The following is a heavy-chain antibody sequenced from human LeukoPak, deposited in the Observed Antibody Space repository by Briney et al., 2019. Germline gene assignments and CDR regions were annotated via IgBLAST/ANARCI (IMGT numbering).Heavy chain of an antibody. CDR3: ARVDQLLFDY. CDR1: GYTFTSYY. J-gene: IGHJ4*02. D-gene: IGHD2-2*01. Sequence: ASVKVSCKASGYTFTSYYMHWVRQAPGQGLEWMGIINPSGGSTSYAQKFQGRVTMTRDTSTSTAYMDLRSLRSDDTAVYYCARVDQLLFDYWGQGTLVTVSS. CDR2: INPSGGST. V-gene: IGHV1-46*01.